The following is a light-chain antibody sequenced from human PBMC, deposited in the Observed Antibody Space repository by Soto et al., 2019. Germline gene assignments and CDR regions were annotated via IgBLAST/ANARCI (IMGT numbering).Light chain of an antibody. CDR3: QQYRSSLHT. CDR1: QSVSSSY. Sequence: EIVLTQSPGTLSLSPGERATLSCRASQSVSSSYLAWYQQKPGQAPRLLIHGASTRATGIPDRFSGSGSGTDFTLTISRLEPEDFAVYYCQQYRSSLHTFRGGTKVDMK. CDR2: GAS. J-gene: IGKJ4*01. V-gene: IGKV3-20*01.